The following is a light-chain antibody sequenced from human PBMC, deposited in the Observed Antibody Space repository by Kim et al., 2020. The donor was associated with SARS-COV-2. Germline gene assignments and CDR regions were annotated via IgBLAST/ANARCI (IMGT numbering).Light chain of an antibody. J-gene: IGLJ3*02. V-gene: IGLV3-1*01. CDR1: NLGNKY. Sequence: SVSPGQTASITCSGDNLGNKYVCWYQQKPGQSPALVIYEDTKRPSGIPERFSGSNFGNTATLTISGTQAMDEADYFCQSWDSSTVVFGGGTQLTVL. CDR2: EDT. CDR3: QSWDSSTVV.